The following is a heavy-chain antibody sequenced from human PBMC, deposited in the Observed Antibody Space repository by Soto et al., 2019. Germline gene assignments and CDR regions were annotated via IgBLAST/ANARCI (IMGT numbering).Heavy chain of an antibody. V-gene: IGHV1-46*03. Sequence: QVQLVQSGAEVKKPGASVKFSCKASGYTFTSYYMHWVRQAPGQGLEWMGIINPSGGSTSYAQKFQGRVTMTRDTSTSTVYMELSSLRSEDTAVYYCAREHAPDYVLDYWVQGTLVTVSS. CDR2: INPSGGST. D-gene: IGHD4-17*01. CDR1: GYTFTSYY. J-gene: IGHJ4*02. CDR3: AREHAPDYVLDY.